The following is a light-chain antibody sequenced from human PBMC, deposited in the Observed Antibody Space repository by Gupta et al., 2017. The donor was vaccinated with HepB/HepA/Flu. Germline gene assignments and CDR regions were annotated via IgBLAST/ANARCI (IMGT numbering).Light chain of an antibody. J-gene: IGKJ5*01. CDR3: QQYNNWPLT. V-gene: IGKV3-15*01. CDR1: QTVSSN. Sequence: EIVMTQSPDTLSASPGKRATLSCRASQTVSSNLAWYQQKPGQAPRLLIYGASTRATGLPARFSGSGSGTEFTLTISSLQSEDSAVYHCQQYNNWPLTFGQGTRLEIK. CDR2: GAS.